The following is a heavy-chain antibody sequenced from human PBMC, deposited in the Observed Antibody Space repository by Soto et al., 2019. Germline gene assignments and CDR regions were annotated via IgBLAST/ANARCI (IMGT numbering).Heavy chain of an antibody. CDR2: IRSKANSYAT. Sequence: ELQLLESGGGLVQPGGSLQLSCAASGFTFSVSAIHWVRQSSGKGLEWVGRIRSKANSYATTYAASVNGRFTFSRDDSRNTAYPQMNSLKTEDTAVYYCTRRGASSGVHFDYWGQGALVTVSS. V-gene: IGHV3-73*01. D-gene: IGHD6-19*01. CDR3: TRRGASSGVHFDY. J-gene: IGHJ4*02. CDR1: GFTFSVSA.